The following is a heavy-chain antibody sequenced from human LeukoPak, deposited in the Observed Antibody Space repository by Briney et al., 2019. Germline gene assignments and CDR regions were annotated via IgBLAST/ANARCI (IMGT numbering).Heavy chain of an antibody. Sequence: SGESLRLSCAASGFTFRNYGMKWVRQAPGKGLEWVAVISHDGTVKYYADSVKGRFTISRDDSTTTLILQMNSLRVEDTAVYFCAKEGSEFSSSFLDYWGQGTLVTVSS. CDR3: AKEGSEFSSSFLDY. CDR2: ISHDGTVK. CDR1: GFTFRNYG. V-gene: IGHV3-30*18. J-gene: IGHJ4*02. D-gene: IGHD2-2*01.